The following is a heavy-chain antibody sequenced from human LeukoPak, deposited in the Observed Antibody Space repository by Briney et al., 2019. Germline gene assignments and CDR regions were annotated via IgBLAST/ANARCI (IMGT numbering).Heavy chain of an antibody. D-gene: IGHD2-15*01. CDR1: GGXFSGYY. CDR3: ARGILGYCSGGSCYSFPH. CDR2: IYHSGST. V-gene: IGHV4-34*01. Sequence: PSDTLSLTCAVCGGXFSGYYCSGIRQPPGKGLEWIGGIYHSGSTNYNPSLKSRVTISVGTSKNQFSPKLSCVTAADTAVYYSARGILGYCSGGSCYSFPHWGQGTLVTVSS. J-gene: IGHJ1*01.